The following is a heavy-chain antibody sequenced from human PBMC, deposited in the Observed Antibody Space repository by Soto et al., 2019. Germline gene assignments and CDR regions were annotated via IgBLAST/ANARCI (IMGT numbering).Heavy chain of an antibody. D-gene: IGHD1-1*01. CDR1: GGSISSGGYY. Sequence: QVQLQESGPGLVKPSQTLSLTCTVSGGSISSGGYYWSWIRQHPGKGLEWIGYIYYSGSTYFNPSLKSRVTISVDTSKNQFSLKLSSVTAADTAVYYCAREIPHHTRQSYFDYWGQGTLVTVSS. V-gene: IGHV4-31*03. J-gene: IGHJ4*02. CDR2: IYYSGST. CDR3: AREIPHHTRQSYFDY.